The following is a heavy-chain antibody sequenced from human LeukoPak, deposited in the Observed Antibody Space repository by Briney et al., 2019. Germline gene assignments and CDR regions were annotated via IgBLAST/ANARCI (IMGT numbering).Heavy chain of an antibody. CDR2: ISGSGGST. V-gene: IGHV3-23*01. CDR1: GFTFSSYA. D-gene: IGHD3-3*01. CDR3: AKDQYDFWSAPHYYYYMDV. Sequence: GGSLRLSCAASGFTFSSYAMSWVRQAPGKGLEWVSAISGSGGSTYYADSVKGRFTISRDNSKNTLYLQMNSLRAEDTAVYYCAKDQYDFWSAPHYYYYMDVWGKGTTVTVSS. J-gene: IGHJ6*03.